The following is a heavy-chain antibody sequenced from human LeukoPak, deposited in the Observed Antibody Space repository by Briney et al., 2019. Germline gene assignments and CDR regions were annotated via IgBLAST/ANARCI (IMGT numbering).Heavy chain of an antibody. V-gene: IGHV3-7*01. CDR2: IKQDGSEK. Sequence: LPGGSLRLSCAASGFTFGGYWMSWVRQAPGKGLEWVANIKQDGSEKYYVDSVKGRFTISRDNAKNSLYLQMNSLRAEDTAVYYCARDSRRLLYSSGWFDGQEYFQHWGQGTLVTVSS. J-gene: IGHJ1*01. CDR1: GFTFGGYW. CDR3: ARDSRRLLYSSGWFDGQEYFQH. D-gene: IGHD6-19*01.